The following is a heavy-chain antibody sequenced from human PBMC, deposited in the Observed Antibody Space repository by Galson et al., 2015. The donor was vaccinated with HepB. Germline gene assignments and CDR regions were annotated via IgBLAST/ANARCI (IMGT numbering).Heavy chain of an antibody. D-gene: IGHD2-2*01. Sequence: ETLSLTCTVSGGSISSSSYYWGWIRQPPGKGLEWIGYIYYSGSTNYNPSLKSRVTISVDTSKNQFSLKLSSATAADTAVYYCARCPPAAILPDYWGQGTLVTVSS. CDR3: ARCPPAAILPDY. CDR2: IYYSGST. J-gene: IGHJ4*02. V-gene: IGHV4-61*05. CDR1: GGSISSSSYY.